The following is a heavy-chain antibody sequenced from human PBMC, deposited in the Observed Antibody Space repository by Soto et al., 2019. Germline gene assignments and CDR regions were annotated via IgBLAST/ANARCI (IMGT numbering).Heavy chain of an antibody. CDR2: ISVYNGIT. D-gene: IGHD6-19*01. CDR3: ARARSRDDLAGILDY. J-gene: IGHJ4*02. Sequence: ASVKVSCKASGYTFASSGVNWVRLAPGQGLEWMGWISVYNGITEYAQKLQGRVTMTTDTSTNTAYMELTSLIFDDTGVYYCARARSRDDLAGILDYWGQGTTVTVS. CDR1: GYTFASSG. V-gene: IGHV1-18*01.